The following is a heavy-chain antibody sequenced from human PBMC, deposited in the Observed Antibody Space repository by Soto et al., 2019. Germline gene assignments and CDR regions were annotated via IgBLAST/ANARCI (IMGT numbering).Heavy chain of an antibody. J-gene: IGHJ4*02. V-gene: IGHV1-69*08. CDR3: ARDKGYCSVTICPDFDY. CDR2: VIPNLGVT. CDR1: GGTLSSYT. Sequence: QVQLVQSGAEVKKPGSSVKVSCKASGGTLSSYTFSWVRQAPGQGLEWMGRVIPNLGVTNYAKKFQGRFTIVVDTSTSTGYMELNSLRYEDTAVDYCARDKGYCSVTICPDFDYWGQGTLVSVSS. D-gene: IGHD2-15*01.